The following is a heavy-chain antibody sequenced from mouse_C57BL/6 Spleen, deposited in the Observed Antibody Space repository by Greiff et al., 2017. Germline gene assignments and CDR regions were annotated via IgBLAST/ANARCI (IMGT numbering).Heavy chain of an antibody. Sequence: QVQLQQSGAELVKPGASVKISCKASGYAFSSYWMNWVKQRPGKGLEWIGQIYPGDGDTNYNGKFKGKATLTADKSSSTAYMQLSSLTSEDSAVYFCARSFNYYGSDYWGQGTTLTVSS. CDR1: GYAFSSYW. CDR3: ARSFNYYGSDY. V-gene: IGHV1-80*01. D-gene: IGHD1-1*01. J-gene: IGHJ2*01. CDR2: IYPGDGDT.